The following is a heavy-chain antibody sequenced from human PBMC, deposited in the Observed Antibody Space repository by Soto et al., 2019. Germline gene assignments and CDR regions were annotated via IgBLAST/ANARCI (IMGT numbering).Heavy chain of an antibody. J-gene: IGHJ1*01. CDR2: IIPIFGTA. CDR1: GGTFSSYA. D-gene: IGHD6-6*01. V-gene: IGHV1-69*01. Sequence: QVQLVQSGAEVKKPGSSVKVSCKASGGTFSSYAISWVRQAPGQGLEWMGGIIPIFGTANYAQKFQGRVTITAEESTSTAYMELSSLRSEDTAVYYCARDDIGGDSSSSVTKTPAEYFQHWGQGTLVTVSS. CDR3: ARDDIGGDSSSSVTKTPAEYFQH.